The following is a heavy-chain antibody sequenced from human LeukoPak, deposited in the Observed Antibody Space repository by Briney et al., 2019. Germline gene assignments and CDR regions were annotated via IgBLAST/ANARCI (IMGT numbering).Heavy chain of an antibody. CDR3: ARLKGRWLQSRAFDI. CDR2: IYYSGST. D-gene: IGHD5-24*01. Sequence: SETLSLTCTVSGGSISSGGYYWSWIRQHPGKGLGWIGYIYYSGSTYYNPSLKSRVTISVDTSKNQFSLKLSSETAADTAVYYCARLKGRWLQSRAFDIWGQGTMVTVSS. V-gene: IGHV4-31*03. CDR1: GGSISSGGYY. J-gene: IGHJ3*02.